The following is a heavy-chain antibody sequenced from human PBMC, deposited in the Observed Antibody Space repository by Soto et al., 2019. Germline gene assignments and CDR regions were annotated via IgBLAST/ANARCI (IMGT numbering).Heavy chain of an antibody. J-gene: IGHJ4*02. CDR2: ISTSIDAT. D-gene: IGHD2-21*02. CDR1: GFTFSNYA. CDR3: AKDRTVAARNFDH. V-gene: IGHV3-23*01. Sequence: GGSLRLSCAASGFTFSNYAMGWVRQAPGKGLEWVSSISTSIDATYYADSVKGRFTISRDDSKNMVYLQMNSLRAEDTAVYYCAKDRTVAARNFDHWGQGTLVTVSS.